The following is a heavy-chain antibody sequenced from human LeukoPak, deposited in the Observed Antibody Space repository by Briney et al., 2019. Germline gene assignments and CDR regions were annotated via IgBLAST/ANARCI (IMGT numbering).Heavy chain of an antibody. CDR2: INQDGSEK. CDR1: GFTFSRYW. CDR3: ARAREAPANVFPDH. V-gene: IGHV3-7*01. J-gene: IGHJ4*02. D-gene: IGHD2-15*01. Sequence: GGSLRLSCAASGFTFSRYWMTWVRQSPGKGLEWVANINQDGSEKYYGDSVTGRFTIPRDNAENSLFLQMNSLRADDTGVYYCARAREAPANVFPDHWGQGVVVTVSS.